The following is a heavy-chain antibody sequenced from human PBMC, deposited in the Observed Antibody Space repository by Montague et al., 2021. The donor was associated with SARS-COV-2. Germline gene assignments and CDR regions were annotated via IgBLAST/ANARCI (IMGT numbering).Heavy chain of an antibody. Sequence: SLRLSCAASGFTFSSYGMHWVRQAPGKGREWVAVISYDGSNKYYADSVKGRLTISRDNSKNTLYLQMNSLRAEDTAVYYCAKDFAMVRGGMDVWGQGTTVTVSS. CDR3: AKDFAMVRGGMDV. D-gene: IGHD3-10*01. CDR2: ISYDGSNK. CDR1: GFTFSSYG. J-gene: IGHJ6*02. V-gene: IGHV3-30*18.